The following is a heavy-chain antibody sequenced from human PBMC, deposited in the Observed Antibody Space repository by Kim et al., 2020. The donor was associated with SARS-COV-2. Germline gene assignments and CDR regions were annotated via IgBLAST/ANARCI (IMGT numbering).Heavy chain of an antibody. CDR2: IIPIFGTA. CDR3: ATFYGSGSYYNVWGGY. CDR1: GGTFSSYA. Sequence: SVKVSCKASGGTFSSYAISWVRQAPGQGLEWMGGIIPIFGTANYAQKFQGRVTITADESTSTAYMELSSLRSEDTAVYYCATFYGSGSYYNVWGGYWGQGTLVTVSS. V-gene: IGHV1-69*13. D-gene: IGHD3-10*01. J-gene: IGHJ4*02.